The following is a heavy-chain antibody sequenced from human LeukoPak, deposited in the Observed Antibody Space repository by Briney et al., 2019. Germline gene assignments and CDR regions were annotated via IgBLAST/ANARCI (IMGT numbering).Heavy chain of an antibody. CDR1: GYSFTDYY. CDR2: IHPNSGDT. V-gene: IGHV1-2*06. CDR3: ARDYSGSYTH. Sequence: GASVKVSCKASGYSFTDYYIHWVRQAPGQGLEWVGLIHPNSGDTFYAQKCRGRVTMTRDTSINTAYMELDRLTSDDTAVYYCARDYSGSYTHWAQGTLVTVSS. J-gene: IGHJ4*02. D-gene: IGHD1-26*01.